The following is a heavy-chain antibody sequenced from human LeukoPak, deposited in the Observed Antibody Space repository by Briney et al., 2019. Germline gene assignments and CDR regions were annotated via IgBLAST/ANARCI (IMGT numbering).Heavy chain of an antibody. V-gene: IGHV1-18*01. CDR3: ARDGPDYVDADYYYYYMDV. J-gene: IGHJ6*03. CDR1: GYIFTRYG. D-gene: IGHD3-16*01. Sequence: GASVKVSCKASGYIFTRYGISWVRQAPGQGLEWVGWISGYNGKTKHAQNLQGRVTMTTDTSTNTAYMELRSLRSDDSAVYYCARDGPDYVDADYYYYYMDVWGKGTTVTISS. CDR2: ISGYNGKT.